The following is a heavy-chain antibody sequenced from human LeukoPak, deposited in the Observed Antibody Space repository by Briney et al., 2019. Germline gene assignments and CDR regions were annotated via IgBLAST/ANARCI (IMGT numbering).Heavy chain of an antibody. J-gene: IGHJ1*01. CDR3: AREAVAGEYFQH. D-gene: IGHD6-19*01. Sequence: ASVKVSCKASGGTFSSYAISWVRQAPGQGLEWMGGIIPIFGTANYAQKFQGRVTITADESTSTAYMELSSLRSEDTAVYYCAREAVAGEYFQHWGQGTLVTVSS. CDR1: GGTFSSYA. CDR2: IIPIFGTA. V-gene: IGHV1-69*01.